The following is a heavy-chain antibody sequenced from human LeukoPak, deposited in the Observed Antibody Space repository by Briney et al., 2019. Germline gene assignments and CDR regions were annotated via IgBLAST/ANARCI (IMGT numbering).Heavy chain of an antibody. J-gene: IGHJ4*02. CDR1: GYTFTSYG. CDR2: ISAYNGNT. D-gene: IGHD3-22*01. V-gene: IGHV1-18*01. CDR3: ARDQPYYYDSSGYYTLLDY. Sequence: ASVKVSCKASGYTFTSYGISWVRQAPGQGLEWMGWISAYNGNTNYAQKLRGRVTMTTDTSTSTAYMELRSLRSDDTAVYYCARDQPYYYDSSGYYTLLDYWGQGTLVTVSS.